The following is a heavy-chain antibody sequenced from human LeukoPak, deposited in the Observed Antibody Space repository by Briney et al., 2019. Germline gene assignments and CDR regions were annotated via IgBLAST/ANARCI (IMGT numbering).Heavy chain of an antibody. V-gene: IGHV3-30-3*01. J-gene: IGHJ4*02. Sequence: PGTSLKLSCAASGFIVNNYAMHWVRQAPGKGLEWVALISYGVDTKHYADSVKGRFTISRDTSKNTVYLQMNSLRAEDTAVYYCARDAWLVGTTNLYYFDYWGQGTLVTVSS. D-gene: IGHD1-26*01. CDR3: ARDAWLVGTTNLYYFDY. CDR1: GFIVNNYA. CDR2: ISYGVDTK.